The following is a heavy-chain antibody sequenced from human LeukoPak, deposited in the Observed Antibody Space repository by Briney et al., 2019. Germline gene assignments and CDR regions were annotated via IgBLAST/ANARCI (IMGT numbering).Heavy chain of an antibody. V-gene: IGHV1-2*02. CDR2: INPNSGGT. Sequence: ASVKVSCKASGYTFTGYYMHWVRQAPGRGLEWMGWINPNSGGTNYAQKFQGRVTMTRDTSISTAYMELSRLRSDDTAVYYCATGDITMIVVVTTAWAFDIWGQGTMVTVSS. J-gene: IGHJ3*02. D-gene: IGHD3-22*01. CDR3: ATGDITMIVVVTTAWAFDI. CDR1: GYTFTGYY.